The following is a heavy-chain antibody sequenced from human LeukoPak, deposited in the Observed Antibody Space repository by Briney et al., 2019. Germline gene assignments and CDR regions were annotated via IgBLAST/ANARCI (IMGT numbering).Heavy chain of an antibody. V-gene: IGHV1-18*01. Sequence: ASVKVSCKASGYTFTSYGISWVRQAPGQGLEWMGWISAYNGNTNYAQKLQGRVTMTTDTSTSTAYMELRSLRSDDTAVYYCARETAPLYYYDSSGSPYYMDVWGQGTTVTVSS. CDR2: ISAYNGNT. CDR1: GYTFTSYG. CDR3: ARETAPLYYYDSSGSPYYMDV. D-gene: IGHD3-22*01. J-gene: IGHJ6*03.